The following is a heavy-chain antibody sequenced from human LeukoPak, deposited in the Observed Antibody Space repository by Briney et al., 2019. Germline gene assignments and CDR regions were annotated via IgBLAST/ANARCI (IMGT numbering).Heavy chain of an antibody. Sequence: GGSLRLSCAASGFTVSSNYMSWVRQAPGKGLEWVSVIYSGGSTYYADSVKGRFTISRDNSKNTLYLQMNSLRAEDTAVYYCVRDPPPYDDYVPSNFNYWGQGTLVTVSS. D-gene: IGHD4-17*01. CDR1: GFTVSSNY. J-gene: IGHJ4*02. CDR3: VRDPPPYDDYVPSNFNY. V-gene: IGHV3-53*01. CDR2: IYSGGST.